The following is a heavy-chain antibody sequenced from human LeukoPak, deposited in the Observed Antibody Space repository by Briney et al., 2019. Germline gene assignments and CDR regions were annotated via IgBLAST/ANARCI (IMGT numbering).Heavy chain of an antibody. CDR1: GFTFSSYA. CDR2: ISSNGGST. Sequence: GGSLRLSCSASGFTFSSYAMHWVRQAPGKGLEYVSAISSNGGSTYYADSVKGRFTISRDNSKNTLYLQMSSLRAEDTAVYYCVEDRSHTAMVPFDYWGQGTLVTVSP. J-gene: IGHJ4*02. CDR3: VEDRSHTAMVPFDY. V-gene: IGHV3-64D*06. D-gene: IGHD5-18*01.